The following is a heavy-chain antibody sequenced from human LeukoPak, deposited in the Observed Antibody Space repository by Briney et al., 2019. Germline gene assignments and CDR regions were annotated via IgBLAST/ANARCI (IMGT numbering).Heavy chain of an antibody. V-gene: IGHV3-66*01. CDR3: ARDGITGYYYYYGMDV. J-gene: IGHJ6*02. CDR1: GFTVSSNY. CDR2: IYSGGST. D-gene: IGHD1-20*01. Sequence: GGSLRLSCAASGFTVSSNYMSWVRQAPGKGLEWVSVIYSGGSTYYADSVKGGFTISLDNSKNTLYLQMNSLRAEDTAVYYCARDGITGYYYYYGMDVWGQGTTVTVS.